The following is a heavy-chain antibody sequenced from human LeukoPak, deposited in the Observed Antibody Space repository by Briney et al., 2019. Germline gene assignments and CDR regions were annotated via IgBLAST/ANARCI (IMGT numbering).Heavy chain of an antibody. J-gene: IGHJ4*02. CDR3: ARTVGTHRFDY. CDR2: IYYTGTT. D-gene: IGHD4-23*01. V-gene: IGHV4-39*01. CDR1: GGSISSSNCY. Sequence: ASETLSLTRTVSGGSISSSNCYWGWIRQPPGERLEWIGTIYYTGTTYYNPSLQSRVIISVDTSKNQFSLNLSSVTAPDTALYYCARTVGTHRFDYWGQGILVTVSS.